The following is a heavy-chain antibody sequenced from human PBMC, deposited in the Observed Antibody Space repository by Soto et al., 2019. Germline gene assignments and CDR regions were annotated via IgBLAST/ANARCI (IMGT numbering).Heavy chain of an antibody. CDR1: GGSISSGGYS. D-gene: IGHD4-17*01. V-gene: IGHV4-30-2*01. CDR2: IYHSGST. CDR3: ARGVTTVTTIDY. Sequence: QLQLQESGSGLVKPSQTLSLTCAVSGGSISSGGYSWIWIRQPPGKGLEWIGYIYHSGSTYYNPSLKSRVTISVDRSKNQFSLTLSSVTAADTAVYYCARGVTTVTTIDYWGQGTLVTVSS. J-gene: IGHJ4*02.